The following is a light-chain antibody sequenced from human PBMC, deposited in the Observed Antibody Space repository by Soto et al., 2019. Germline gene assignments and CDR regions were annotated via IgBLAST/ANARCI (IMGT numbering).Light chain of an antibody. CDR3: CSYTDSSFV. Sequence: QSALTQPASVSGSPGQSITISCTGTSSDIGAYNYVSWYQHHPGNAPKLLIYEVSNRPSGVSARFSGSKSGNTASLTISGLQAEDEADFYCCSYTDSSFVFGGGTQLTVL. J-gene: IGLJ3*02. CDR1: SSDIGAYNY. V-gene: IGLV2-14*01. CDR2: EVS.